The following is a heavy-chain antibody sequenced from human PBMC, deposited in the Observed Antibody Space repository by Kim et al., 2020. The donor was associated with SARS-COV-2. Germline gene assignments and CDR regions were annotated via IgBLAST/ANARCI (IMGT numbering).Heavy chain of an antibody. CDR3: ARVYDSSGYYVIFDY. J-gene: IGHJ4*02. CDR1: GYTFTGYY. CDR2: INPNSGGT. V-gene: IGHV1-2*02. Sequence: ASVKVSCKASGYTFTGYYMHWVRQAPGQGLEWMGWINPNSGGTNYAQKFQGRVTMTRDTSISTAYMELSRLRSDDTAVYYCARVYDSSGYYVIFDYWGQGTLVTVSS. D-gene: IGHD3-22*01.